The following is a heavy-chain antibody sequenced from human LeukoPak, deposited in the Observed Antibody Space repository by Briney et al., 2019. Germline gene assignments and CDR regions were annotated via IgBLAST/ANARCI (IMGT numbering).Heavy chain of an antibody. Sequence: SETLSLTCTVSGGSISSYYWSWIRQPPGKGLEWIGYIYYSGSTNYNPSLKSRVTISVDTSKNQFSLKLSSVTAADTAVYYCAREYCSGGSCYFDYWGQGTLVTVSS. CDR2: IYYSGST. CDR1: GGSISSYY. V-gene: IGHV4-59*01. J-gene: IGHJ4*02. CDR3: AREYCSGGSCYFDY. D-gene: IGHD2-15*01.